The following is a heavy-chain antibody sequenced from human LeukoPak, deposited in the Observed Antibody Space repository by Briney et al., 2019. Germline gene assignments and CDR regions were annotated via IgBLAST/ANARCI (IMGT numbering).Heavy chain of an antibody. CDR1: GYTFTSYG. D-gene: IGHD3-22*01. CDR2: ISAYNGNT. CDR3: ASFSDYYDSSGKPNLFDY. V-gene: IGHV1-18*01. Sequence: GASVKVSCKASGYTFTSYGISWVRQAPGQGLEWMGWISAYNGNTNYAQKVQGRVTMTTDTSTSTAYMELRSLRSDDTAVYYCASFSDYYDSSGKPNLFDYWGQGTLVTVSS. J-gene: IGHJ4*02.